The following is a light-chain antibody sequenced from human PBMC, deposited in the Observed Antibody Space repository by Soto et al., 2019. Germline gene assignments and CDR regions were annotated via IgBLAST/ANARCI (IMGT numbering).Light chain of an antibody. CDR1: SSDFGGYNS. J-gene: IGLJ1*01. Sequence: GLTDPASRAGAPGQSITVSCPGTSSDFGGYNSVSWYQQHPGKTPKLMIFEVNNRPSGVSNRFSGSKSGNTASLTISGLQAEDEADYYCTSYTNSNTYVFGTGTKV. CDR2: EVN. V-gene: IGLV2-14*01. CDR3: TSYTNSNTYV.